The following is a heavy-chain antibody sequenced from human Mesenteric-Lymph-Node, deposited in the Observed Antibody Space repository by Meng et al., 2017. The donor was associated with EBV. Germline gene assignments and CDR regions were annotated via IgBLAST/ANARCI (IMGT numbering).Heavy chain of an antibody. V-gene: IGHV4-34*01. CDR3: VRRVVVMKEEELDH. D-gene: IGHD3-22*01. Sequence: QVQLQQLGAGLLKPSDTLSLTCAVYGGSFSGYDWSWIRQPPGKGLEWIGEINHSGSTNYNPSLKSRVTISVDTSKNQFSLKLSSVTAADTAVYYCVRRVVVMKEEELDHWGQGTLVTVSS. CDR1: GGSFSGYD. CDR2: INHSGST. J-gene: IGHJ4*02.